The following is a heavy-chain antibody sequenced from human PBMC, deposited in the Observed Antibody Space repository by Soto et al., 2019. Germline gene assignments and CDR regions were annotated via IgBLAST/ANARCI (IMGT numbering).Heavy chain of an antibody. V-gene: IGHV1-18*01. Sequence: ASVTVSCKASGYTFTSYGISWVRQAPGQGLEWMGWISAYNGNTNYAQKLQGRVTMTTDTSTSTAYMELRSLRSDDTAVYYCARVGWFGELLNGMDVWGQGTTVTVSS. D-gene: IGHD3-10*01. CDR3: ARVGWFGELLNGMDV. CDR2: ISAYNGNT. CDR1: GYTFTSYG. J-gene: IGHJ6*02.